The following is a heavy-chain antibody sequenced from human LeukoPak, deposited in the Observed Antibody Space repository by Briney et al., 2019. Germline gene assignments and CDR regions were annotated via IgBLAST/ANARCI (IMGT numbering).Heavy chain of an antibody. CDR1: GLTFHENG. D-gene: IGHD1-7*01. CDR3: ARMAELGPHNHLDF. Sequence: GGSLRLSCVVSGLTFHENGMSWVRQAPGKGLEWVSAINWNGGSTAYADSVRGRFTISRDNAKNSLYLQMNSLIAEDTAFYFCARMAELGPHNHLDFWGQGTLVTVSS. CDR2: INWNGGST. V-gene: IGHV3-20*04. J-gene: IGHJ4*02.